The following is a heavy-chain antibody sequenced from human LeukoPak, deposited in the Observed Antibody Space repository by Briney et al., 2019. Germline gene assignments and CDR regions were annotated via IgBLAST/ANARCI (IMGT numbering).Heavy chain of an antibody. J-gene: IGHJ6*03. Sequence: GGSLRLSCAASGFTFSSYSMNWVRQAPGKGLEWVSYISSSSSTIYYADSVKGRFTISRDNAKNSLYLQMNSLRDEDTAVYYCAREGYNWNDSRFDYYYYMDVWGKGTTVTVSS. CDR3: AREGYNWNDSRFDYYYYMDV. V-gene: IGHV3-48*02. D-gene: IGHD1-20*01. CDR1: GFTFSSYS. CDR2: ISSSSSTI.